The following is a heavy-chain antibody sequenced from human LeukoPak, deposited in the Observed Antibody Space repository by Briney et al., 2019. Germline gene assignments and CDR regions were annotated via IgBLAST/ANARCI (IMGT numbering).Heavy chain of an antibody. CDR3: ARSTALYGDNSFDS. J-gene: IGHJ4*02. CDR2: VYSGST. CDR1: GGSISSGGYH. V-gene: IGHV4-61*08. D-gene: IGHD4-17*01. Sequence: PSETLSLTCTVSGGSISSGGYHWSWIRQPPGQGLEWIGYVYSGSTHYNPSLKSRVAISVATSKNQVSLELSSVTAADTAVYYCARSTALYGDNSFDSWGRGTLATVSA.